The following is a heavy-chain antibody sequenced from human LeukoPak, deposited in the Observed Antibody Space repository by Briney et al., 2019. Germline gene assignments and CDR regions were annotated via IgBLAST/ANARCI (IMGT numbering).Heavy chain of an antibody. V-gene: IGHV3-66*01. CDR2: IYSGGGT. CDR1: GLIVSSNY. D-gene: IGHD3-22*01. Sequence: GWSLRLSCAACGLIVSSNYMSWVRQAPGKGLEGVSVIYSGGGTDYADSVKGRFTISRDNAKNSLYLQMNSLRAEDTAVYYCARENYDSSGYTNYYYYMDVWGKGTTVTVSS. CDR3: ARENYDSSGYTNYYYYMDV. J-gene: IGHJ6*03.